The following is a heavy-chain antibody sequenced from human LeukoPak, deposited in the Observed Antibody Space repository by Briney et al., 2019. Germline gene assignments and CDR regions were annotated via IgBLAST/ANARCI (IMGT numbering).Heavy chain of an antibody. CDR1: GYTFTGYY. D-gene: IGHD2-15*01. Sequence: ASVKVSCKASGYTFTGYYMHWVRQAPGQGLEWMGWINPNSGGTNYAQKFQGRVTMTRDTSISTAYMELSRLRSDDTAVYYCAGDASAGFDRSHTFDYWGQGTLVTVSS. V-gene: IGHV1-2*02. J-gene: IGHJ4*02. CDR3: AGDASAGFDRSHTFDY. CDR2: INPNSGGT.